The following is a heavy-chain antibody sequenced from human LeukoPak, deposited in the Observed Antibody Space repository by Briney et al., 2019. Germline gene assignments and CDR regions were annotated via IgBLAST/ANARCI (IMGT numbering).Heavy chain of an antibody. CDR2: MNPNSGNT. CDR1: GYTFTSYD. CDR3: ASLTATHARSDAFDI. V-gene: IGHV1-8*03. D-gene: IGHD5-18*01. Sequence: ASVKVSCKASGYTFTSYDINWVRQATGQGLEWMGWMNPNSGNTGCAQKFQGRVTITRNTSISTAYMELSSLRSEDTAAYYCASLTATHARSDAFDIWGQGTMVTVSS. J-gene: IGHJ3*02.